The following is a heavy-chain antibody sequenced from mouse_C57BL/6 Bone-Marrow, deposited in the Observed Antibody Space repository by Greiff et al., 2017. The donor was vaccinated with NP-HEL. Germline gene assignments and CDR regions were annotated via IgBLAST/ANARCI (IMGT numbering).Heavy chain of an antibody. Sequence: EVMLVESGGGLVQSGRSLRLSCATSGFTFSDFYMEWVRQAPGKGLEWIAASRNKANDYTTEYSASVKGRFIVSRDTSQSILYLQMNALRAEDTAIYYCARDAGWALDYWGQGTTLTVSS. CDR3: ARDAGWALDY. D-gene: IGHD2-3*01. J-gene: IGHJ2*01. CDR1: GFTFSDFY. V-gene: IGHV7-1*01. CDR2: SRNKANDYTT.